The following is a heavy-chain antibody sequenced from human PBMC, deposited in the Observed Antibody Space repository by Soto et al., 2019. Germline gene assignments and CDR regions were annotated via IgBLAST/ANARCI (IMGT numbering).Heavy chain of an antibody. CDR2: ISYDGNNK. CDR1: GFTFSTYA. CDR3: ANDPSLYSSGWRYFDY. V-gene: IGHV3-30*18. Sequence: QVRLVESGGGVVQPGRSLRLSCAASGFTFSTYAIHWVRQAPGKGLEWVAVISYDGNNKYYTDSVKGRFTISRDNSKNTLFLQMNSLRAEDTAVYYCANDPSLYSSGWRYFDYWGQGTLVTVSS. D-gene: IGHD6-19*01. J-gene: IGHJ4*02.